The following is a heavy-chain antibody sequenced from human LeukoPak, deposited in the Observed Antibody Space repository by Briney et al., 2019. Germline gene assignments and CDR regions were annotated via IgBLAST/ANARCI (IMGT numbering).Heavy chain of an antibody. CDR1: GFTFSSYA. D-gene: IGHD3-10*01. V-gene: IGHV3-23*01. Sequence: GGSLRLSCAASGFTFSSYAMSWVRQAPGKGLEWVSAISGSGGSTYYADSVKGRFTISRDNSKNTLYLQMNSLRAEDTAVYYCAKDGWVGRFGESYYYFDYWGQGTLVTVSS. CDR2: ISGSGGST. J-gene: IGHJ4*02. CDR3: AKDGWVGRFGESYYYFDY.